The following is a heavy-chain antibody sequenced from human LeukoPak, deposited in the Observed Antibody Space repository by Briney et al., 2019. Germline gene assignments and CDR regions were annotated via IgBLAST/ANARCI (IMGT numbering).Heavy chain of an antibody. CDR3: ARGQYSGSCFDN. J-gene: IGHJ4*02. CDR2: IYYSGST. D-gene: IGHD1-26*01. CDR1: GGPIRSYL. V-gene: IGHV4-59*01. Sequence: SETLSLTCTVHGGPIRSYLWSWIRQPPAKGQQWIGYIYYSGSTNYNPSLKSRVTILVDTSKIQFSLKVSSVTAADTAVYYCARGQYSGSCFDNWGQGSLVTVSS.